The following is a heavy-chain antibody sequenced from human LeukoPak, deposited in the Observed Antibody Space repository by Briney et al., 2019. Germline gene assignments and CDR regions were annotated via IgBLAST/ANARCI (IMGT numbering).Heavy chain of an antibody. J-gene: IGHJ6*03. CDR1: GYTFTSYG. CDR3: ARESVRVSRQLALNYYYYYYMDV. Sequence: ASVNVSCKASGYTFTSYGISWVRQAPGQGLEWMGWISAYNGNTNYAQKLQGRVTMTTDTSTSTAYMELRSLRSDDTAVYYCARESVRVSRQLALNYYYYYYMDVWGKGTTVTVSS. CDR2: ISAYNGNT. D-gene: IGHD6-6*01. V-gene: IGHV1-18*01.